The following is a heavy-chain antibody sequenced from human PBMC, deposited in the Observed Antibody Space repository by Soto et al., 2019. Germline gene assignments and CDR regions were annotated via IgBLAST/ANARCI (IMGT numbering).Heavy chain of an antibody. V-gene: IGHV4-30-4*01. Sequence: SETLSLTCTVSGGSISSGDYYWSWIRQPPGKGLECIGYIYYSGSTYYIPSLKSRIAISVDTSKNQFSLKLSSVTAADTAVYYCASARGDSSGYHFDHWGQGTLVTVSS. CDR3: ASARGDSSGYHFDH. CDR2: IYYSGST. D-gene: IGHD3-22*01. J-gene: IGHJ4*02. CDR1: GGSISSGDYY.